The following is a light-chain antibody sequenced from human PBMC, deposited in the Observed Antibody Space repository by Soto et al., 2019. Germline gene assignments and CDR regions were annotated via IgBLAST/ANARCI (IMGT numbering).Light chain of an antibody. V-gene: IGKV4-1*01. Sequence: DIVMTQSPDSLAVSLGERATINCKSSQSVLYSSNNKSYLAWYQQKPGQPPKLLIYWASTRESGVPDRFSGSGSGTDFTLTISSLQAEDVAVYYCQQYYSTPLTFGGGIKVEIK. CDR1: QSVLYSSNNKSY. J-gene: IGKJ4*01. CDR2: WAS. CDR3: QQYYSTPLT.